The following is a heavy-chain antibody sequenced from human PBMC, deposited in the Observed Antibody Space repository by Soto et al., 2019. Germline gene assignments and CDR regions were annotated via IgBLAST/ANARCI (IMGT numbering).Heavy chain of an antibody. CDR1: GYTFSSYF. CDR2: ISAYNGNT. Sequence: QVQLVQSGAEVKKPGASVKVSCKASGYTFSSYFISWVRQAPGQGLEWMGGISAYNGNTNHAQNLQGRVTMTTDTSTSTAYMEPRSLRSDDTALYYCARDLPPVDSLGQGTLVTVSS. J-gene: IGHJ4*02. V-gene: IGHV1-18*01. CDR3: ARDLPPVDS.